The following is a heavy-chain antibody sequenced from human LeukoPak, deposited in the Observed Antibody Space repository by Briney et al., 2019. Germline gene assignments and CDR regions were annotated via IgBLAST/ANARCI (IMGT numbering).Heavy chain of an antibody. V-gene: IGHV3-66*01. CDR1: GFIVSSNC. Sequence: GGSLRLSCAASGFIVSSNCMSWVRQAPGKGLEWVSAIYTGGSTYYAGSVKGRFTISRDNSKNTLYLQMNSLRAEDTAVYYCARNLYYYDSSGYYYYWGQGTLVTVSS. J-gene: IGHJ4*02. CDR3: ARNLYYYDSSGYYYY. D-gene: IGHD3-22*01. CDR2: IYTGGST.